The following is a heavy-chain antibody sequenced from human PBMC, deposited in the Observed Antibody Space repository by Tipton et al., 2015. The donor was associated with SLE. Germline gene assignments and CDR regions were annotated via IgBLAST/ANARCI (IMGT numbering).Heavy chain of an antibody. D-gene: IGHD3-22*01. CDR1: GGSISRRSYY. Sequence: TLSLTCTVSGGSISRRSYYWGWIRQSPGKGLEWIGSISYSGSTYYNPSLKSRVTISVDTSKNQFSLKLTSVTAADTAVYYCARHLGMIVAVITSNYFDYWGQGTLVTVSS. V-gene: IGHV4-39*01. CDR2: ISYSGST. J-gene: IGHJ4*02. CDR3: ARHLGMIVAVITSNYFDY.